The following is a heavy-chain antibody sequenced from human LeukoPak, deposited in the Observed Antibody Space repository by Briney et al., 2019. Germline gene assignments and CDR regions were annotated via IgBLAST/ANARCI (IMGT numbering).Heavy chain of an antibody. Sequence: GGSLRLSCAASGFTFSDYYMSWIRQAPGKGLEWVSYISSSSSYTNYADSVKGRFTISRDNAKNSLYLQMNSLRAEDTAVYYCARHQAGANTFDYWGQGTLVTVSS. CDR3: ARHQAGANTFDY. V-gene: IGHV3-11*03. CDR2: ISSSSSYT. CDR1: GFTFSDYY. J-gene: IGHJ4*02. D-gene: IGHD1-26*01.